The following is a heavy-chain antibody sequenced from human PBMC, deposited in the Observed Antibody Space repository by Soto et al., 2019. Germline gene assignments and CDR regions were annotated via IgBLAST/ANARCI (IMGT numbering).Heavy chain of an antibody. CDR1: GFTFRSFA. Sequence: GGSLRLSCAASGFTFRSFAMNWVRQAPGKGLEWVSTISSNSAYIYYTDALRGRFTISRDNAKNSLHLQMNSLRAEDTAVYYCTRDASRDSSARGWFDPWGPGTLVTVSS. D-gene: IGHD6-13*01. CDR3: TRDASRDSSARGWFDP. CDR2: ISSNSAYI. J-gene: IGHJ5*02. V-gene: IGHV3-21*01.